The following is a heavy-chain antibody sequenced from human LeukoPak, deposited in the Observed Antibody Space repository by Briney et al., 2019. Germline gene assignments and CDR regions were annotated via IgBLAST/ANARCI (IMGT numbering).Heavy chain of an antibody. CDR2: ISYSGST. Sequence: SETLSLTCTVSGGSMSSYYWTWIRQPPGKGLEYIGYISYSGSTNYNPSLKSRVTISVDTSKNQFSLRLSSVTAADTAVYYCARRGRNYYGSGDYFDCWGQGNPGHRLL. CDR3: ARRGRNYYGSGDYFDC. CDR1: GGSMSSYY. J-gene: IGHJ4*02. D-gene: IGHD3-10*01. V-gene: IGHV4-59*01.